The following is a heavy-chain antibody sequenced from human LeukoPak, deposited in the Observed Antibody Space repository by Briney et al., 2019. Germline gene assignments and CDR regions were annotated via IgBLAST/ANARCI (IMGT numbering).Heavy chain of an antibody. D-gene: IGHD5-24*01. Sequence: SETLSLTCTVSGGSISSYYWSWIRQPPGKGLEWIGYIYYSGSTNYNPSLKSRVTISVDTSKNQFSLKLSSVTAADTAVYYCARRTHMATVDYWGQGTLVTVSS. CDR2: IYYSGST. CDR1: GGSISSYY. V-gene: IGHV4-59*08. CDR3: ARRTHMATVDY. J-gene: IGHJ4*02.